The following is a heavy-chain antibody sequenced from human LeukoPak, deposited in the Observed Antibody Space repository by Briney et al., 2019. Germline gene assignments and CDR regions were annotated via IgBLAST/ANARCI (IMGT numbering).Heavy chain of an antibody. CDR1: GFTFNNYA. CDR3: VKDLTGSGDY. J-gene: IGHJ4*02. V-gene: IGHV3-64D*06. Sequence: GGSLRLSCSASGFTFNNYAMHWVRQAPGKGLEYVSAITSNGGTTYYGDSVKGRFTISRDNSKNTVYLQMSSLRPEDTAVYYCVKDLTGSGDYWGPGTLVTVSS. D-gene: IGHD3-10*01. CDR2: ITSNGGTT.